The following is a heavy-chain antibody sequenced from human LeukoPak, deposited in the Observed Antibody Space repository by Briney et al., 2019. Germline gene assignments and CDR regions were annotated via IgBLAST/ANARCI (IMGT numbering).Heavy chain of an antibody. V-gene: IGHV3-66*01. D-gene: IGHD5-18*01. J-gene: IGHJ6*02. CDR2: IYSGGST. Sequence: GGSLRLSCAASGFTVSNDYMSWVRQAPGKGLEWVSVIYSGGSTYYADSVRGRFTISRDNSKNTLYLQMNSLRAEDTAVYYCAGDGWIQLWSTPKNGMDVWGQGTTVTVSS. CDR1: GFTVSNDY. CDR3: AGDGWIQLWSTPKNGMDV.